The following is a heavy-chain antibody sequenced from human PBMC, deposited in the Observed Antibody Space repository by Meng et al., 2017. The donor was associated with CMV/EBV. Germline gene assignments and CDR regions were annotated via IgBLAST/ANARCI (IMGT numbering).Heavy chain of an antibody. CDR3: ARDYTDTYGMDV. V-gene: IGHV1-2*02. J-gene: IGHJ6*02. Sequence: ASVKVSCKASGNTFTGYYMHWVRQAPGQGFEWMGWINPNSGGTNYAQKFQGRVTMTRDTSISTAYMELSRLRSDDTAVYYCARDYTDTYGMDVWGQGTTVTVSS. CDR1: GNTFTGYY. D-gene: IGHD2-2*02. CDR2: INPNSGGT.